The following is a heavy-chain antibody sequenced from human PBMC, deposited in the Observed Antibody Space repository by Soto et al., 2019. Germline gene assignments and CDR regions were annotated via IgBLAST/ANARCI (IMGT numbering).Heavy chain of an antibody. Sequence: SLRLSCAASGFTFSSYGMHWVRQAPGKGLEWVAVISYDGSNKYYADSVKGRFTISRDNSKNTLYLQMNSLRAEDTAVYYCAKDSVGGYFDYWGQGTLVTVSS. V-gene: IGHV3-30*18. CDR1: GFTFSSYG. J-gene: IGHJ4*02. CDR3: AKDSVGGYFDY. D-gene: IGHD1-26*01. CDR2: ISYDGSNK.